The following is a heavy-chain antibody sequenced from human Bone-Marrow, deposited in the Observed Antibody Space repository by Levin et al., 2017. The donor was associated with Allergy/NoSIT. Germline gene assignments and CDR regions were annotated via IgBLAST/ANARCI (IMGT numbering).Heavy chain of an antibody. CDR2: IDGDGTST. D-gene: IGHD3-10*01. CDR3: ASRGP. CDR1: GFTFSSYW. V-gene: IGHV3-74*01. J-gene: IGHJ5*02. Sequence: LSLTCEASGFTFSSYWMHWVRQAPGKGLVWVSRIDGDGTSTKYADSVEGRFTISRDNAKNTLYLQMNSLRPDDTAVYYCASRGPWGQGTLVTVSS.